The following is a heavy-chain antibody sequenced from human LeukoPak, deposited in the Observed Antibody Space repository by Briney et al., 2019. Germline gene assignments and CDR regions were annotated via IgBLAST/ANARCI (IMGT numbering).Heavy chain of an antibody. CDR2: INHSGST. CDR3: ARGPGIAAADAVSY. CDR1: GGSFSDYY. Sequence: PSETLSLTCAVYGGSFSDYYWSWIRQPPGKGLEWIGEINHSGSTNYNSSLKSRVTISVDTSKKQFSLKLSSVTAAGTAVYYCARGPGIAAADAVSYWGQGTLVTVSS. V-gene: IGHV4-34*01. D-gene: IGHD6-25*01. J-gene: IGHJ4*02.